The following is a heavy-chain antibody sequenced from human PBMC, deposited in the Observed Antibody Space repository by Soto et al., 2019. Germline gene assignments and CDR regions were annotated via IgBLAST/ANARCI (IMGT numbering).Heavy chain of an antibody. D-gene: IGHD3-3*02. V-gene: IGHV4-34*01. J-gene: IGHJ6*02. CDR3: ARCIFSTGYDNYDYGMDV. CDR1: DSVDIGDY. Sequence: VCLTVVDGDSVDIGDYCSWIRQPPGKGLEWTGEINHSGSTNYNPSLKSRVTISVDTSKNTFSLKLSSVTGADTAVYYFARCIFSTGYDNYDYGMDVWGQGTTVTVSS. CDR2: INHSGST.